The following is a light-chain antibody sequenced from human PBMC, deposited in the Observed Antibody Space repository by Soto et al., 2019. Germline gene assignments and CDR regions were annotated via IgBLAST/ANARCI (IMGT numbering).Light chain of an antibody. Sequence: DIQMTQTPSPLSASVGDRVTITCRASQGISNYLAWYQQKPGKGPKLLIYAAYTLQSGVPSRFSVSGSGTDFTLTISSLQPEDVATYYCQKYNSAPPTFGQGTKVEIK. J-gene: IGKJ1*01. CDR2: AAY. CDR3: QKYNSAPPT. V-gene: IGKV1-27*01. CDR1: QGISNY.